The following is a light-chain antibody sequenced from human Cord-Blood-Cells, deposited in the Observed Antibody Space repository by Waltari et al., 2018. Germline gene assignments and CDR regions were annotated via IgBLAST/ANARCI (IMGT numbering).Light chain of an antibody. CDR1: DRDVGRYIY. CDR3: CSYAGSVV. V-gene: IGLV2-11*01. CDR2: DVS. J-gene: IGLJ2*01. Sequence: QSVLTPPRLVDRSPGVSGNILGSGTDRDVGRYIYVSWYQQHPGKAPKLMIYDVSKRPSEVPDRFSGSKSGNTASLTISGLQAEDEADYYCCSYAGSVVFGGGTKLTVL.